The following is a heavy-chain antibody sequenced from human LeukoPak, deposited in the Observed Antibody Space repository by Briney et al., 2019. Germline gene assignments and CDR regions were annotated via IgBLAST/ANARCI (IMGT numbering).Heavy chain of an antibody. CDR2: LFYSGST. CDR3: ARAGPIRYCSGGSCCSTFDY. V-gene: IGHV4-59*01. D-gene: IGHD2-15*01. CDR1: GGSISSYY. Sequence: SETLSLTCTVSGGSISSYYWSWIRQPPGKGLEWIAYLFYSGSTDYNPSLESRVTISVDTSKNQFSLKLRSVTAADTAVYYCARAGPIRYCSGGSCCSTFDYWGQGTLVTVSS. J-gene: IGHJ4*02.